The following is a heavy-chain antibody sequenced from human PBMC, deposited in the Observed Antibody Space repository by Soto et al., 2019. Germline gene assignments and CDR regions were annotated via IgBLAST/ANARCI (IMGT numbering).Heavy chain of an antibody. CDR2: FDPEDGET. J-gene: IGHJ4*02. CDR3: AALDQLLPSGSFDY. Sequence: GSVKVSCKVSGYTLTELSMHWVRLAPGKGLEWMGGFDPEDGETIYAQKFQGRVTMTEDTSTDTAYMELSSLRSEDTAVYYCAALDQLLPSGSFDYWGQGTLVTVSS. V-gene: IGHV1-24*01. CDR1: GYTLTELS. D-gene: IGHD2-2*01.